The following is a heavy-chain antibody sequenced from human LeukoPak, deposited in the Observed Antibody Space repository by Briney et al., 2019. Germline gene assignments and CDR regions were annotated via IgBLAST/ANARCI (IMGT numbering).Heavy chain of an antibody. CDR2: TYYSGTT. V-gene: IGHV4-59*01. J-gene: IGHJ4*02. CDR1: GGSITSYY. CDR3: ARATTAYCTGGICPNFDF. D-gene: IGHD2-8*02. Sequence: SETLSLTCTVYGGSITSYYWNWIRQPPGKGLEWIGYTYYSGTTNFNPSLKSRVTMSVDTSRNHFSLQLSSVTAADTALYYCARATTAYCTGGICPNFDFWGQGNLVTVSS.